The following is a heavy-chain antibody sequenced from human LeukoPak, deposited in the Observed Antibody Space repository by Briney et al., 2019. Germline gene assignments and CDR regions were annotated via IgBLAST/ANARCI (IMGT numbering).Heavy chain of an antibody. D-gene: IGHD2-2*01. CDR1: GYTFTGYY. Sequence: EASVKVSCKASGYTFTGYYMHWVRQAPGQGLEWMGWINPNIGGTNYAQKFQGRVTMTRDTSISTAYMELSRLRSDDTAVYYCARDIYCSSTSCYAGWDYWGQGTLVTVSS. V-gene: IGHV1-2*02. CDR3: ARDIYCSSTSCYAGWDY. J-gene: IGHJ4*02. CDR2: INPNIGGT.